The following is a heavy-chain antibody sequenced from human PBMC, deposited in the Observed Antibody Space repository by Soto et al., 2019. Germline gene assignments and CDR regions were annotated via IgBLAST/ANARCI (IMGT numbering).Heavy chain of an antibody. V-gene: IGHV1-18*01. D-gene: IGHD6-13*01. CDR3: GRDWAAAGPFDY. Sequence: ASVKVSCKASGYTFTSYGISWVRQAPGQGLEWMGWISAYSGNTNYAQKLQGRVPMTTDTSTSTAYLELRSLRSDDPAVYYWGRDWAAAGPFDYWGQGTLVTVSS. CDR1: GYTFTSYG. J-gene: IGHJ4*02. CDR2: ISAYSGNT.